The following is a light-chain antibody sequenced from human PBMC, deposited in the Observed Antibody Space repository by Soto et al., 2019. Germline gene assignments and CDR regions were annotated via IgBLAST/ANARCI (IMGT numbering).Light chain of an antibody. CDR1: SSDVGAYNY. V-gene: IGLV2-8*01. CDR3: TSYAGSDIWV. Sequence: QSVLTQPPSASGSPGQSVTISCTGTSSDVGAYNYVSWYQQYPGKAPKLMIYEVSKRPSGVSDRFSGSKSGKTASLTVSGLQPEDEADYYCTSYAGSDIWVFGGGTKVTVL. CDR2: EVS. J-gene: IGLJ3*02.